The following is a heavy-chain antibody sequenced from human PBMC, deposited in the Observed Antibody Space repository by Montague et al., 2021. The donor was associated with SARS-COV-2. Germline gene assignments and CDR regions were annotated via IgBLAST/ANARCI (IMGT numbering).Heavy chain of an antibody. CDR2: TSATGGST. V-gene: IGHV3-23*01. CDR3: AKDYTYQPLRLDY. CDR1: GFTFDTYA. Sequence: SLRLSCAGSGFTFDTYAMSWVRQAPGKGLEWVSGTSATGGSTYYAGSVEGRFTISRDNSKNTLYLQMNSLRAEDTAVYYCAKDYTYQPLRLDYWGQGSLVTVSS. J-gene: IGHJ4*02. D-gene: IGHD2-2*01.